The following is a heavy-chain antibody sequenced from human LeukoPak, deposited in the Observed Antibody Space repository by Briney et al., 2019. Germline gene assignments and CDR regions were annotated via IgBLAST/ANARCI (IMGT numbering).Heavy chain of an antibody. CDR1: GGSISTY. V-gene: IGHV4-4*07. Sequence: SETLSLTCTVSGGSISTYWSWIWQPAGKGLEWIGRIYSSGSTNYNPSLKSRVTMSVDTSKNQFSLKLSSVTAADTAVYYCARDADYYDSSGYDYWGQGTLVTVSS. CDR2: IYSSGST. CDR3: ARDADYYDSSGYDY. J-gene: IGHJ4*02. D-gene: IGHD3-22*01.